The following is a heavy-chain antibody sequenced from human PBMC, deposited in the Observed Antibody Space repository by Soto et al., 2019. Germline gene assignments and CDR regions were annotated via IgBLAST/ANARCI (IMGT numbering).Heavy chain of an antibody. CDR3: ASSYSNYALIDYYYYGMDV. J-gene: IGHJ6*02. D-gene: IGHD4-4*01. CDR1: GYTFTSYA. Sequence: QVQLVQSGAEVKKPGASVKVSCKASGYTFTSYAMHWVRQAPGQRLEWMGWINAGNGNTKYSQKFQGRVTITTDTSASTAYMELSILRSEDTAVYYCASSYSNYALIDYYYYGMDVWGQGTTVTVSS. V-gene: IGHV1-3*01. CDR2: INAGNGNT.